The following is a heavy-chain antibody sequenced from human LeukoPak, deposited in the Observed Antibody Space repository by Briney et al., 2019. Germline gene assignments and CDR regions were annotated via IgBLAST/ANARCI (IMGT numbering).Heavy chain of an antibody. V-gene: IGHV4-34*01. Sequence: SETLSLTCAVYGGSFSGYYWSWIRQPPGKGLEWIGEINHSGSTNHNPSLKSRVTISVDTSKNQFSLKLSSVTAADTAVYYCATVDGYNYFDYWGQGTLVTVSS. D-gene: IGHD5-24*01. CDR3: ATVDGYNYFDY. CDR2: INHSGST. CDR1: GGSFSGYY. J-gene: IGHJ4*02.